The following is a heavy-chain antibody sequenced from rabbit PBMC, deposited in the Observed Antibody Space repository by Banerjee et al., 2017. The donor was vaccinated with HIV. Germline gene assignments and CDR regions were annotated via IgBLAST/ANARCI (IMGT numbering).Heavy chain of an antibody. D-gene: IGHD6-1*01. CDR3: ARGADGAGAFDYSTL. CDR1: GFSFSSRYY. CDR2: IGAGSGST. V-gene: IGHV1S40*01. J-gene: IGHJ3*01. Sequence: QSLEESGGDLVKPGASLTLTCTASGFSFSSRYYMCWVRQAPGKGLEWIGCIGAGSGSTYYASWAKGRFTISKTSSTTVTLQMTSLTAADTATYFCARGADGAGAFDYSTLWGQGTLVTVS.